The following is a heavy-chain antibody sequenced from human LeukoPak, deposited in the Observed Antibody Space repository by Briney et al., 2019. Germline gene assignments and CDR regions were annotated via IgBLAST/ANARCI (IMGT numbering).Heavy chain of an antibody. CDR3: AKDQRY. CDR1: GFTFSSFA. V-gene: IGHV3-23*01. J-gene: IGHJ4*02. Sequence: GGSLRLSCEASGFTFSSFAMSWVRHSPGKGLEWVSSISGSGFNTYYSDSVRGRFAISRDNSKSTLWLQMNSLRAEYTALYYCAKDQRYWAQGTLVTVSS. CDR2: ISGSGFNT.